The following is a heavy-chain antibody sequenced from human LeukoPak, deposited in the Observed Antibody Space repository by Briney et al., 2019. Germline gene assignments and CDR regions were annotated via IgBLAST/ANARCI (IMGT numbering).Heavy chain of an antibody. CDR3: ARVRDVYNHVFES. D-gene: IGHD5-24*01. CDR2: IYQGGST. CDR1: TFTVASNY. V-gene: IGHV3-53*01. Sequence: GGSLRLSCAVSTFTVASNYMSWVRQTPGKGLVWVSDIYQGGSTYYSDSAKGRFTISSDISKNTLHLQMNNLRVDDTAVYYCARVRDVYNHVFESWGQGTLVTVS. J-gene: IGHJ4*02.